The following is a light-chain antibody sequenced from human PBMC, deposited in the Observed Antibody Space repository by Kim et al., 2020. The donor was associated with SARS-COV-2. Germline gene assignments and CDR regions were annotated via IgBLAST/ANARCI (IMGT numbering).Light chain of an antibody. Sequence: EIVLTQSPGILSLSPGERATLSCRASQTVTSSNLAWFQQKPGQAPRLLIYGASSRATGIPDRFSGSGSGTDFTLTIGRVEPEDSAVYYCQQYETSPWTFGQGTKVDIK. CDR2: GAS. J-gene: IGKJ1*01. V-gene: IGKV3-20*01. CDR1: QTVTSSN. CDR3: QQYETSPWT.